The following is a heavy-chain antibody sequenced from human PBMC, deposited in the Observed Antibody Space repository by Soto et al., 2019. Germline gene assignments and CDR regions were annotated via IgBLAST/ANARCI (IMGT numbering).Heavy chain of an antibody. V-gene: IGHV1-2*02. J-gene: IGHJ3*01. D-gene: IGHD2-15*01. CDR1: GYTFSDYY. CDR2: ISPNNGAT. Sequence: ASVKVSCKASGYTFSDYYMHWVRQAPGQGLECMGWISPNNGATNYAQKFQDRVTMTRDASITTAYMELSRLRSDDTAVYYCAGGGEFCSTGSCNSSLGDAFDVWGQGTTVTVSS. CDR3: AGGGEFCSTGSCNSSLGDAFDV.